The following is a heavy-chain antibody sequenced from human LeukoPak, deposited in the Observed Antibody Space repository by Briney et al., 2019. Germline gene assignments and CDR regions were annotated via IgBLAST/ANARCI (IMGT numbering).Heavy chain of an antibody. CDR3: AREGTRGYSAYDIEGGFDY. D-gene: IGHD5-12*01. J-gene: IGHJ4*02. CDR1: GFTFSSYW. Sequence: PGGSLRLSCAASGFTFSSYWMHWVRQAPGKGLVWVSRINSDGSSTSYADSVKGRFTISRDNAKNTLYLQMNSLRAEDTAVYYCAREGTRGYSAYDIEGGFDYWGQGTLVTVSS. CDR2: INSDGSST. V-gene: IGHV3-74*01.